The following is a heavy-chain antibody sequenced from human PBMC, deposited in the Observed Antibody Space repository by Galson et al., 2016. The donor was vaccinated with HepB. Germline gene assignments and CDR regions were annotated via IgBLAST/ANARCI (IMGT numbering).Heavy chain of an antibody. J-gene: IGHJ4*02. CDR3: AKMGHSSSSYFFDS. Sequence: SLRLSCAASGFTFTNYAMSWVRQAPGKGLEWVSLISGSGGSTYYAASLKARVTISRDNSKNTVYLQMRSLSATDRAVYYCAKMGHSSSSYFFDSWGQGALVTVSS. CDR2: ISGSGGST. D-gene: IGHD6-6*01. V-gene: IGHV3-23*01. CDR1: GFTFTNYA.